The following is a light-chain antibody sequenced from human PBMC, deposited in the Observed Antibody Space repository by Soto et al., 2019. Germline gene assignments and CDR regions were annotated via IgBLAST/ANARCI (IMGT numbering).Light chain of an antibody. CDR3: QQYNDYWT. Sequence: DIQLTQSPSTLSASVGDRVTITCRASQSISGWLAWYQQKPGKAPKLLIYDASSLESGVPSRFSGSGSGTEFTLTISSLQPDDFATYFGQQYNDYWTFGQGTRVEIK. J-gene: IGKJ1*01. CDR2: DAS. V-gene: IGKV1-5*01. CDR1: QSISGW.